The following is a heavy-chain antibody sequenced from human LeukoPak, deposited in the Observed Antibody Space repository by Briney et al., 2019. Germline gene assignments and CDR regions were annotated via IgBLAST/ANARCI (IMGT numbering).Heavy chain of an antibody. CDR1: GGSISSYY. D-gene: IGHD2/OR15-2a*01. Sequence: SETLSLTCTVSGGSISSYYWSWIRQPPGKGLEWIAYISDIGSINYNPSLKSRVTISLDTSKTQFSLKLSSVTAADTAVYYCAGHHPRNTVDFWGQGTLVTVSS. CDR2: ISDIGSI. CDR3: AGHHPRNTVDF. V-gene: IGHV4-59*08. J-gene: IGHJ4*02.